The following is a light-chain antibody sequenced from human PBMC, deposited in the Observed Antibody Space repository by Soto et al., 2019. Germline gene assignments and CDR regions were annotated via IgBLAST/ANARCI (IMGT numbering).Light chain of an antibody. CDR3: CSYAGSSTFDWV. CDR2: EGS. V-gene: IGLV2-23*03. CDR1: SSDVGSYNL. Sequence: QSALTQPASVSGSPGQSITISCTGTSSDVGSYNLVSWYQQHPGKAPKLMIYEGSKRPSGVSNRFSGSKSGNTASLTISGLQAEDEADYYCCSYAGSSTFDWVFGGGTKRTVL. J-gene: IGLJ3*02.